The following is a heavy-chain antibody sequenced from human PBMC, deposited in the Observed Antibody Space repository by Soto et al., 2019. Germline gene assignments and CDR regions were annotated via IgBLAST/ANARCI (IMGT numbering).Heavy chain of an antibody. V-gene: IGHV4-34*01. CDR2: INHSGST. J-gene: IGHJ4*02. CDR1: GGSFSGYY. CDR3: ARRAAGFPFDY. Sequence: TLSLTCAVYGGSFSGYYWSWIRQPPGKGLEWIGEINHSGSTNYNPSLKSRVTISVDTSKNQFSLKLSSVTAADTAVYYCARRAAGFPFDYWGQGTLVTVSS. D-gene: IGHD6-13*01.